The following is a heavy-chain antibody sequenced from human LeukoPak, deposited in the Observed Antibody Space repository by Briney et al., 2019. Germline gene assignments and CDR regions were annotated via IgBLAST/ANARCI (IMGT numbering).Heavy chain of an antibody. CDR1: GFTFSSYW. Sequence: GGSLRLSCAASGFTFSSYWMTWVRQAPGKGLEWVANIKQDGSEKYYVDSVKGRFTISRDNAKNSLYLQMNRRSAEDTAVYYCARGSNYGSPYYFDYWGQGTLVTVSS. CDR3: ARGSNYGSPYYFDY. J-gene: IGHJ4*02. D-gene: IGHD4-11*01. V-gene: IGHV3-7*05. CDR2: IKQDGSEK.